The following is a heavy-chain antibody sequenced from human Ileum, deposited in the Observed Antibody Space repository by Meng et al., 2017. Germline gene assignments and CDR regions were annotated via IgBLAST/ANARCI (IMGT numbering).Heavy chain of an antibody. Sequence: SETLSLTCAVFGGSLSTYYWSWIRQPPGKGLEWIGEINHSGSTNHNSSLKSRVTISVDTSKNQFSLKLSSMTAADTGVYYCAIDYGDYDTFDFWGQGTLVTVSS. CDR1: GGSLSTYY. V-gene: IGHV4-34*01. CDR3: AIDYGDYDTFDF. J-gene: IGHJ4*02. CDR2: INHSGST. D-gene: IGHD4-17*01.